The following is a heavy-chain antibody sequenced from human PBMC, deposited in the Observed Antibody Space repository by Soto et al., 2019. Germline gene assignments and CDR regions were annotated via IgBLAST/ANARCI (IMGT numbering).Heavy chain of an antibody. CDR1: GFTFSSYS. CDR3: ARDLYYYVQWFYP. D-gene: IGHD3-10*02. V-gene: IGHV3-21*01. J-gene: IGHJ5*02. CDR2: ISSSSSYI. Sequence: GGALRLSCAASGFTFSSYSMNWVRQAPGKGREWVSSISSSSSYIYYADSVKGPFTISRDNAKNSLYLQMNSLRAEDTAVYYSARDLYYYVQWFYPWAQGTLVTVSS.